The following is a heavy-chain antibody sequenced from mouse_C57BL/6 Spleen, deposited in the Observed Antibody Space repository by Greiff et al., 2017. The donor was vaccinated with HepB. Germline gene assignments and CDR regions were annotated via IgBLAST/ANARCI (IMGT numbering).Heavy chain of an antibody. Sequence: DVQLVESGGGLVKPGGSLKLSCAASGFTFSDYGMHWVRQAPEKGLEWVAYISSGSSTIYYADTLKGRVTITRDNAKNTLFLQLTSLRSEDTAMYYYAIMYGNYEGVDWYFDVWGTGTTVTVSS. V-gene: IGHV5-17*01. CDR2: ISSGSSTI. D-gene: IGHD2-10*02. CDR3: AIMYGNYEGVDWYFDV. CDR1: GFTFSDYG. J-gene: IGHJ1*03.